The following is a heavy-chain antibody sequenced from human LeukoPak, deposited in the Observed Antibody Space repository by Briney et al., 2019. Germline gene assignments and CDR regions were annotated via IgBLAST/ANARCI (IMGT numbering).Heavy chain of an antibody. Sequence: GRSLRLSCAASGFTFSSYGMHWVRQAPGKGLEWVAVISYDGSNKYYADSVKGRFTISRDNSKNTLYLQMNSLRAEDTAVYYCAKRTGLTTVTTDAFDIWGQGTMVTVSS. J-gene: IGHJ3*02. CDR3: AKRTGLTTVTTDAFDI. V-gene: IGHV3-30*18. CDR1: GFTFSSYG. CDR2: ISYDGSNK. D-gene: IGHD4-17*01.